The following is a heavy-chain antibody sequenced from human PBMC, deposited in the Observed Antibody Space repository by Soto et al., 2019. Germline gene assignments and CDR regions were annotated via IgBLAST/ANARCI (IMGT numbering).Heavy chain of an antibody. J-gene: IGHJ4*02. CDR3: ARIPGYSSSWYYFDY. D-gene: IGHD6-13*01. CDR1: GYTFTGYY. V-gene: IGHV1-2*02. Sequence: ASVKVSCKASGYTFTGYYMHWVRQAPGQGLEWVGWINPNSGGTNYAQKFQGRVTMTRDTSISTAYMELSRLRSDDTAVYYCARIPGYSSSWYYFDYWGQGTLVTVSS. CDR2: INPNSGGT.